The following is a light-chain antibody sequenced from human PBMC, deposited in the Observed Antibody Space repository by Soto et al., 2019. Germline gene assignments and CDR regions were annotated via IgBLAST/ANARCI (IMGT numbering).Light chain of an antibody. J-gene: IGLJ1*01. V-gene: IGLV2-14*01. Sequence: QSALTQPASVSGSPGQSIAISCIGTISDVGGYDYVSWYQQHPGKAPKLMIYDVSNRPSGVSNRFSGSKSGHTASLTISGRQVEDEADYYCSPYTPSGTYVFGTGTKLPAL. CDR1: ISDVGGYDY. CDR2: DVS. CDR3: SPYTPSGTYV.